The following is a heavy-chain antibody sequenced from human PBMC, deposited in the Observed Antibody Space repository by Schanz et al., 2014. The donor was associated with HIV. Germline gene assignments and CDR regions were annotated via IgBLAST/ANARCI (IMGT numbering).Heavy chain of an antibody. J-gene: IGHJ6*02. Sequence: EVQLLESGGGLVQPGESLRLSCAVSGFRFSSHAMTWVRQAPGKGLEWVSGISISGETTYYADSVKGRFTISRDNSKNTLYLQMNSLRAEDTAVYYCAKGLWFGELLSNYYYYGMDVWGQGTTVTVSS. CDR3: AKGLWFGELLSNYYYYGMDV. CDR2: ISISGETT. V-gene: IGHV3-23*01. CDR1: GFRFSSHA. D-gene: IGHD3-10*01.